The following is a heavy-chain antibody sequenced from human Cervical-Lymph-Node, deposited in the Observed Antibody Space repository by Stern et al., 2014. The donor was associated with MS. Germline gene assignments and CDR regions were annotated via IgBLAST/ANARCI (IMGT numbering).Heavy chain of an antibody. CDR2: VNYSGST. CDR3: ARSDRLWGSFDY. CDR1: GGSISSGRYY. Sequence: QVQLQESGPGLVKPSQTLSLTCTVSGGSISSGRYYWSCIRQHPGKGLEWITYVNYSGSTYYNPSLQGRVTISVDTSKNQFSLKLNSVTAADTAVYYCARSDRLWGSFDYWGQGTLVTVSS. V-gene: IGHV4-31*03. D-gene: IGHD3-16*01. J-gene: IGHJ4*02.